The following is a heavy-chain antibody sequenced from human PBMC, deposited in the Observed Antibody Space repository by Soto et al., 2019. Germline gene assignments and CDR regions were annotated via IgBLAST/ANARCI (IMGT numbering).Heavy chain of an antibody. Sequence: GGSLRLSCAASGFTFSSYTMNWVREAPGKGLEWVSYISLSGSDMYYAGSVKGRFTISRDNAKNSLSLQMNSLRAEDTAVYYCVRDHIWSFDYWGQGTPVTVSS. CDR3: VRDHIWSFDY. V-gene: IGHV3-48*01. D-gene: IGHD3-10*01. J-gene: IGHJ4*02. CDR1: GFTFSSYT. CDR2: ISLSGSDM.